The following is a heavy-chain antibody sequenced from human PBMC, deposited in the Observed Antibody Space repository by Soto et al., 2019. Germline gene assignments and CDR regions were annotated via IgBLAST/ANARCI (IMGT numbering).Heavy chain of an antibody. J-gene: IGHJ6*02. Sequence: ASVKVPCKASGYTFTSDVLHWVRQAPGQGLEWMGIINPDGGSTIYYADSVKGRLTISRDNAKNSLYLQMNSLRAEDTAVYYCARGGQQLHGMDVWGQGTTVTVSS. D-gene: IGHD6-13*01. CDR3: ARGGQQLHGMDV. V-gene: IGHV1-46*04. CDR1: GYTFTSDV. CDR2: INPDGGSTI.